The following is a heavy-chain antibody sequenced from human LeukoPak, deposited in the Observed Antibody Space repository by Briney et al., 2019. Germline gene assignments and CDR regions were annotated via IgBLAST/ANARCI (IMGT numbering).Heavy chain of an antibody. J-gene: IGHJ4*02. CDR3: ARVQLGATLYFDY. V-gene: IGHV1-3*01. D-gene: IGHD1-26*01. Sequence: XXINAGNGNTKYSQKFQGRVTITRDTSASIAYMELSSLRSEDTAVYYCARVQLGATLYFDYWGQGTLVTVSS. CDR2: INAGNGNT.